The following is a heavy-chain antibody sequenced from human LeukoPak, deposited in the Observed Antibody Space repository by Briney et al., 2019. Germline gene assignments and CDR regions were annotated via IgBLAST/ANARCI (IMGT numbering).Heavy chain of an antibody. CDR3: ARDTSAAKSAAGSKYYYYYYMDV. J-gene: IGHJ6*03. V-gene: IGHV1-46*01. CDR1: GYTFTSYY. CDR2: INPSGGST. Sequence: GASVKVSCKASGYTFTSYYIHWVRQAPGEGLEWMGIINPSGGSTSYAQKFQGRVTMTRDTSISTAYMELSRLRSDDTAVYYCARDTSAAKSAAGSKYYYYYYMDVWGKGTTVTISS. D-gene: IGHD6-13*01.